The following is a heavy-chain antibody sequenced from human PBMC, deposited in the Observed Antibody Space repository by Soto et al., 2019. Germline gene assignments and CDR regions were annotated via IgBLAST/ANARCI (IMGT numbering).Heavy chain of an antibody. D-gene: IGHD2-8*01. V-gene: IGHV1-69*13. Sequence: SVKVSCNASGVTFSSYAISWVRQAPGQRLEWMRGIIPIFGTANYAQKFQARVTITADESTSTAYMELSLLRSEDTAVYHCAKRAVSLRTYYFYYWGVVFLGTV. CDR3: AKRAVSLRTYYFYY. CDR2: IIPIFGTA. CDR1: GVTFSSYA. J-gene: IGHJ4*02.